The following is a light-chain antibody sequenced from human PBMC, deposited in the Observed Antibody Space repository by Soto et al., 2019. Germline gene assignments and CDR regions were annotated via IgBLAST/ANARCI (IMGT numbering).Light chain of an antibody. CDR3: QQYDSSPIT. Sequence: VKNSAGTLPLKTGERATLSCRASQSVSSSYLAWYQQKPGQAPSLLIYGASRRATGIPDRFSGSGSGTDFTLTISRLEPEDFAVYYCQQYDSSPITFGHRTRLEI. CDR2: GAS. J-gene: IGKJ5*01. CDR1: QSVSSSY. V-gene: IGKV3-20*01.